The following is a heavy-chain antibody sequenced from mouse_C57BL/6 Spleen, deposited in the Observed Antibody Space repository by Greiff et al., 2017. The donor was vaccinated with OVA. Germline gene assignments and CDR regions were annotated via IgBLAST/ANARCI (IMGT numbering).Heavy chain of an antibody. CDR1: GYAFSSSW. V-gene: IGHV1-82*01. CDR2: IYPGDGDT. CDR3: ARWVSYAMDY. J-gene: IGHJ4*01. Sequence: VQVVESGPELVKPGASVKISCKASGYAFSSSWMNWVKQRPGKGLEWIGRIYPGDGDTNYNGKFKGKATLTADKSSSTAYMQLSSLTSEDSAVYFCARWVSYAMDYWGQGTSVTVSS.